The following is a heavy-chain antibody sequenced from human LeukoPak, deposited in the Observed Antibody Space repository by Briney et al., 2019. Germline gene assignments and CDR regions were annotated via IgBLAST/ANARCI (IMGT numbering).Heavy chain of an antibody. J-gene: IGHJ4*02. CDR3: ASIPSSQYSYGPDY. Sequence: SETLSLTCTVSGGSISSSSYYWGWIRQPPGKGLEWTGSIYYSGSTYYNPSLKSRVTISVDTSKNQFSLKLSSVTAADTAVYYCASIPSSQYSYGPDYWGQGTLVTVSS. CDR1: GGSISSSSYY. CDR2: IYYSGST. V-gene: IGHV4-39*01. D-gene: IGHD5-18*01.